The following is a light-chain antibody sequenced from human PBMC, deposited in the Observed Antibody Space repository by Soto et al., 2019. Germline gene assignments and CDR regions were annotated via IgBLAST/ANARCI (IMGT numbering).Light chain of an antibody. V-gene: IGKV1-5*01. Sequence: DIQMTQSPSTLSASVGDRVTITCRASQSISNWLAWYQQKPGKAPKLLIYDASSLEHGVRSRFSGSASGTEFTLTISSLRPDDFATYYCQQYTTYSGTFGQGTKVDI. J-gene: IGKJ1*01. CDR1: QSISNW. CDR3: QQYTTYSGT. CDR2: DAS.